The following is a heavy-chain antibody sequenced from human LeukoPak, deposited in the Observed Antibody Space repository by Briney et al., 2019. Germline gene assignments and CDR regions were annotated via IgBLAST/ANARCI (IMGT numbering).Heavy chain of an antibody. CDR1: GGSFSGYY. Sequence: SETLSLTCAVYGGSFSGYYWSWIRQPPGKGLEWIGEINHSGSTNYNPSLKSRVTISVDTSKNQFSLKLSSVTAADTAVYYCARRSHYYDGSGYYLPTSYYFDYWGQGTLVTVSS. D-gene: IGHD3-22*01. V-gene: IGHV4-34*01. J-gene: IGHJ4*02. CDR2: INHSGST. CDR3: ARRSHYYDGSGYYLPTSYYFDY.